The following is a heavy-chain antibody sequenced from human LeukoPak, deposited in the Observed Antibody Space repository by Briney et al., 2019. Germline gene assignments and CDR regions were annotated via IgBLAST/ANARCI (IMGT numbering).Heavy chain of an antibody. D-gene: IGHD2-21*02. CDR1: GVSINGGDYY. Sequence: SETLTLTCTVSGVSINGGDYYWSWIRQPPGKGLEWIGSIYYSGSTYYNPSLKSRVTISVDTSKNQFSLKLSSVTAADTAVYYCASRSGGDPNLSDYWGQGTLVTVSS. V-gene: IGHV4-39*07. CDR3: ASRSGGDPNLSDY. CDR2: IYYSGST. J-gene: IGHJ4*02.